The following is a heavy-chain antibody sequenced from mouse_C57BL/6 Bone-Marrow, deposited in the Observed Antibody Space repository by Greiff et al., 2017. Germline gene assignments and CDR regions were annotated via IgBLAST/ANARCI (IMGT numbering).Heavy chain of an antibody. CDR1: GYTFTDYN. J-gene: IGHJ2*01. V-gene: IGHV1-22*01. D-gene: IGHD2-5*01. Sequence: VHVKQSGPELVKPGASVKMSCKASGYTFTDYNMHWVKQSHGKSLEWIGYINPNNGGTSYNQKFKGKATLTVNKSSSTAYMELRSLTAEDSAVYYCARTLYYSNYDFDYWGQGTTLTVSS. CDR3: ARTLYYSNYDFDY. CDR2: INPNNGGT.